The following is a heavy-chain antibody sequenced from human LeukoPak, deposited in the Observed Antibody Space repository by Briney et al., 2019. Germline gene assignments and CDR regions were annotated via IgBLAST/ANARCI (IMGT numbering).Heavy chain of an antibody. V-gene: IGHV1-46*01. CDR3: ARDLHTAAAGDY. CDR1: GYTFTSYY. CDR2: INPSGGST. Sequence: ASVTVSCKASGYTFTSYYMHWVRQAPGQGLEWMGIINPSGGSTSYAQKFQGRVTMTRDTSTSTVYMELSSLRSEDTAVYYCARDLHTAAAGDYWGQGTLVTVSS. D-gene: IGHD6-13*01. J-gene: IGHJ4*02.